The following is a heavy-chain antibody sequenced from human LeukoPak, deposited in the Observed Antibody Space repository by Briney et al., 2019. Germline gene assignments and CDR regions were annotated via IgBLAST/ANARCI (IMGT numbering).Heavy chain of an antibody. D-gene: IGHD3-10*01. CDR3: ARTITYYYGSGLLSKNWFDP. J-gene: IGHJ5*02. CDR2: IYYSGST. Sequence: PWETLSLICSVCGGLISIYYWSWIRQPPGKGLEWIGYIYYSGSTNYNPSLKSRVTISVDTSKNQFSLKLSSVTAADTAVYYCARTITYYYGSGLLSKNWFDPWGQGTLVTVSS. CDR1: GGLISIYY. V-gene: IGHV4-59*01.